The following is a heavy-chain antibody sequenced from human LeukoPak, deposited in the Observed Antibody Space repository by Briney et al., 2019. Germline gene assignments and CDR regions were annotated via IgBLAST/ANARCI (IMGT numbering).Heavy chain of an antibody. CDR3: AKDPQWTTVTPAYFDS. Sequence: PGRSLRLSCAASGFTFDDYAMHWVRQAPGKGLEWVSGISWNSVSIGYADSVKGRFTISRDNAKNSLYLQMNSLRAEDTAFYYCAKDPQWTTVTPAYFDSWGQGTLVTVSS. V-gene: IGHV3-9*01. CDR2: ISWNSVSI. D-gene: IGHD4-17*01. J-gene: IGHJ4*02. CDR1: GFTFDDYA.